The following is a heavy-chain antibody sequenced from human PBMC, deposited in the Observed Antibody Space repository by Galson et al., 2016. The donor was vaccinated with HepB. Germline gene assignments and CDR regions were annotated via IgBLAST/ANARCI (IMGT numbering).Heavy chain of an antibody. V-gene: IGHV3-30-3*01. D-gene: IGHD5-24*01. CDR3: AREQGKWLQAQYYFDF. J-gene: IGHJ4*01. Sequence: SLRLSCAASGFTFSSYAMHWVRQAPGKGLEWVTIISYAGNNKYYAESVEGRFTISRDNSKNTLYLQMNSLRAEDTAVYYCAREQGKWLQAQYYFDFWGHGILVTVSS. CDR1: GFTFSSYA. CDR2: ISYAGNNK.